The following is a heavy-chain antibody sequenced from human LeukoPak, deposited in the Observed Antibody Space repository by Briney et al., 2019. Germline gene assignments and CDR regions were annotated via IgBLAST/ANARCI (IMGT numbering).Heavy chain of an antibody. CDR3: ARHGISATYSAAFDY. CDR1: GGSISSTSYY. J-gene: IGHJ4*02. V-gene: IGHV4-39*01. D-gene: IGHD1-26*01. CDR2: IYYTGST. Sequence: TSETLSLTCTVSGGSISSTSYYWGCIRQPPGKGLGWIGSIYYTGSTYYNPSLNSRVTISLDTSKHQFSLKLSSVTAADTAVYYCARHGISATYSAAFDYWGQGTLVTVSS.